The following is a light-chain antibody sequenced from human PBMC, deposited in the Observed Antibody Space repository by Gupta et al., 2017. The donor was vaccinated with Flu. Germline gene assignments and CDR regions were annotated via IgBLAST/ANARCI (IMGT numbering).Light chain of an antibody. CDR1: SSNIGQNY. CDR3: AVWDDSVNGRL. CDR2: RNV. V-gene: IGLV1-47*01. Sequence: VLTQAPSASATPGLGVTIPCSGGSSNIGQNYVNWYQQVPGMAPKLLIYRNVERPSGVPARFSGSKSGTSASLAISGLRLEDEAEYFCAVWDDSVNGRLFGGGTKLTVL. J-gene: IGLJ3*02.